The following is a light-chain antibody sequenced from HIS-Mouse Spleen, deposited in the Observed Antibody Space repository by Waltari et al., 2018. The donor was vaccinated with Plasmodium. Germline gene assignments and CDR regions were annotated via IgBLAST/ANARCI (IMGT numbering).Light chain of an antibody. CDR2: KAS. CDR1: QSISSW. CDR3: QQYNSYSWT. V-gene: IGKV1-5*03. J-gene: IGKJ1*01. Sequence: DIQMNQSPSTLSASVGDRVTITCRASQSISSWLAWYQQKPGKAPKLLIYKASSLESGVPSRFSGSGSGTEFTLTISSLQPDDFATYYCQQYNSYSWTFSQGTKVEIK.